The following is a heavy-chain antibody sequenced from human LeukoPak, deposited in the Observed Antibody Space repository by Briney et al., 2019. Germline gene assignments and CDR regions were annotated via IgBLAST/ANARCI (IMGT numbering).Heavy chain of an antibody. V-gene: IGHV3-53*01. J-gene: IGHJ4*02. CDR2: IYSGGST. CDR1: GFTFSSNY. Sequence: GGSLRLSCAASGFTFSSNYMSWVRQAPGKGLEWVSVIYSGGSTYYADSVKGRFTISRDNSKNTLYLQMNSLRAEDTAVYYCARSDLRRYYFDYWGQGTLVTVSS. D-gene: IGHD3-9*01. CDR3: ARSDLRRYYFDY.